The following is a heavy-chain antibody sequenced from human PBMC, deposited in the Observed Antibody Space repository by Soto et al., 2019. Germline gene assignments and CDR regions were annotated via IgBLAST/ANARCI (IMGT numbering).Heavy chain of an antibody. V-gene: IGHV4-34*01. J-gene: IGHJ4*02. Sequence: PSETLSLTCAVCGGSFSGYYWSWIRQPPGKGLEWIGEINNSGSTNYNPSLKSRVTISVDTSKNQFSLKLNSVTAADSAVYFCARLEGLATISYYFDFWGPGALVTVSS. CDR2: INNSGST. CDR1: GGSFSGYY. D-gene: IGHD3-9*01. CDR3: ARLEGLATISYYFDF.